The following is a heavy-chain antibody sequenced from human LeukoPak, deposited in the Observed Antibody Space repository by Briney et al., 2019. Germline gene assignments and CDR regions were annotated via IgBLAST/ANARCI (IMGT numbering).Heavy chain of an antibody. J-gene: IGHJ4*02. CDR2: VRTKGNNYAT. CDR1: GFTFSASA. D-gene: IGHD3-22*01. CDR3: ASYDNDGDYYYNF. V-gene: IGHV3-73*01. Sequence: GGSLKLPCAASGFTFSASAMHWVRQASGRGLEWVGRVRTKGNNYATSYGPAVRGRFTISRDDSKNTAYLQMSSLKVEDTALYFCASYDNDGDYYYNFWGQGTLVTVSS.